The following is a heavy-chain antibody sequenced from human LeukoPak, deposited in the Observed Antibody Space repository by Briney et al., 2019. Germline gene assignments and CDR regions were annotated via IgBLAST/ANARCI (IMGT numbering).Heavy chain of an antibody. CDR2: INPNSGGT. V-gene: IGHV1-2*02. CDR1: GGTFSSYA. J-gene: IGHJ4*02. CDR3: ARDGFMRRVGATRLLFY. Sequence: ASVKVSCKASGGTFSSYAISWVRQAPGQGLEWMGWINPNSGGTNYAQKFQGRVTMTRDTSISTAHMGLSRLRSDDTAVYYCARDGFMRRVGATRLLFYWGQGTLVTVSS. D-gene: IGHD1-26*01.